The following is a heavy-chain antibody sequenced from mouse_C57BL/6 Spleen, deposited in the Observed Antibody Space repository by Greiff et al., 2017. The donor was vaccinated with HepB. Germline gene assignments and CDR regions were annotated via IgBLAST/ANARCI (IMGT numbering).Heavy chain of an antibody. CDR1: GYVFSSSW. CDR2: IYPGDGDT. D-gene: IGHD2-3*01. Sequence: VQLQQSGPELVKPGASVKISCKASGYVFSSSWMNWVKQRPGKGLEWIGRIYPGDGDTNYNGKFKGKATLTADKSSSTAYMQLSSLTSEDSAVYFCARGDGYYPWFAYWGQGTLVTVSA. J-gene: IGHJ3*01. V-gene: IGHV1-82*01. CDR3: ARGDGYYPWFAY.